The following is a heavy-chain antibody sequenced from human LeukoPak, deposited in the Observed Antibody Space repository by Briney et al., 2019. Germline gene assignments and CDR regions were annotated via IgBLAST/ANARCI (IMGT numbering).Heavy chain of an antibody. J-gene: IGHJ4*02. CDR2: ISGSGGST. D-gene: IGHD3-22*01. Sequence: GGSLRLSCAASGFTFSSYGMSWVRQAPGKGLEWVSAISGSGGSTYYADSVKGRFTISRDNSKNTLYLQMNSLRAEDTAVYYCAKADYYDSSGYYLYYFDYWGQGALVTVSS. CDR1: GFTFSSYG. V-gene: IGHV3-23*01. CDR3: AKADYYDSSGYYLYYFDY.